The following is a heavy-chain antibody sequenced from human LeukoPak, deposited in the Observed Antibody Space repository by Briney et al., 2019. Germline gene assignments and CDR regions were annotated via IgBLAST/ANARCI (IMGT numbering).Heavy chain of an antibody. D-gene: IGHD6-13*01. CDR1: GFTFSSYG. CDR2: IRYDGSNK. V-gene: IGHV3-30*02. Sequence: GGSLRLSCAASGFTFSSYGMHWVRQAPGKGLEWVAFIRYDGSNKYYADSVKGRFTISRDNSKNTLYLQMNSLRAEDTAVYYCAKGAAAAGTDPNSYYYYYMDVWGKETTVTVSS. CDR3: AKGAAAAGTDPNSYYYYYMDV. J-gene: IGHJ6*03.